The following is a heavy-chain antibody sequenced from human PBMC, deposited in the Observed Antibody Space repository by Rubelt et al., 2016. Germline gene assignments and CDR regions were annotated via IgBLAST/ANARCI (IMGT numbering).Heavy chain of an antibody. V-gene: IGHV1-18*01. Sequence: QVQLVQSGAEVKKPGASVKVSCKASGYTFTSYGISWVRQAPGQGLEWMGWISAYNGNTNYAQKPQGRVTMTTDPSTSKAYMELRSLRSDDTAVYYCARDVGGNSVLYYFDYWGQGTLVTVSS. CDR1: GYTFTSYG. CDR3: ARDVGGNSVLYYFDY. D-gene: IGHD4-23*01. CDR2: ISAYNGNT. J-gene: IGHJ4*02.